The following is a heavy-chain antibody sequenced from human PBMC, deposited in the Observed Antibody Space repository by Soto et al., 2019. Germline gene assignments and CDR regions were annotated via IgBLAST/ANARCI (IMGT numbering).Heavy chain of an antibody. CDR2: VNPDNGNT. V-gene: IGHV1-3*01. Sequence: ASVKVSCKASGYTFTRYTMNWVRQAPGQRLEWMGWVNPDNGNTKSSQKFQDRVIITRDTSASTAYMDLSSLRSEDTAVYYCARGIATGQLDPWGQGTLVTVSS. CDR3: ARGIATGQLDP. D-gene: IGHD1-1*01. CDR1: GYTFTRYT. J-gene: IGHJ5*02.